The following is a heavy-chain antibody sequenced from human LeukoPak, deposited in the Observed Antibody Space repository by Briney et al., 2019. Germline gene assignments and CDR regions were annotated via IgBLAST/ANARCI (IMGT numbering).Heavy chain of an antibody. CDR3: ARGGGGVGIAAAGPRGDY. D-gene: IGHD6-13*01. J-gene: IGHJ4*02. CDR2: INHSGST. CDR1: GGSFSGYY. V-gene: IGHV4-34*01. Sequence: PSETLSLTCAVYGGSFSGYYWNWIRQPPGKGLEWIGEINHSGSTNYNPSLKSRVTISVDTSKNQFSLKLSSVTAADTAVYYCARGGGGVGIAAAGPRGDYWGQGTLVTVSS.